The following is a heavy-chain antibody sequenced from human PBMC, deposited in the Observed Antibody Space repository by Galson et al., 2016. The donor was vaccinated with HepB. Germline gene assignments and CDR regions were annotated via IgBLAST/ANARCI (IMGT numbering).Heavy chain of an antibody. CDR1: GFTFSDYY. J-gene: IGHJ6*02. D-gene: IGHD5-12*01. CDR2: ISSSGSTI. V-gene: IGHV3-11*01. CDR3: ARGYVTHFYYGMDF. Sequence: SLRLSCAASGFTFSDYYMTWIRQAPGKGLEWVSYISSSGSTIYYAASVKGRFTISRDNAKKSLYLQMNSLRAEETAVYYCARGYVTHFYYGMDFWAQGTTAIVSS.